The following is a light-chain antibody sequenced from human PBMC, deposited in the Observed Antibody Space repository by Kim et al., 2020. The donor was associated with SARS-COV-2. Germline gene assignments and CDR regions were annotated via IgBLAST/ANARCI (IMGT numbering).Light chain of an antibody. CDR2: AAT. CDR3: LHYYTDPIT. V-gene: IGKV1-17*03. CDR1: QGIGTS. Sequence: IQMTQSPSAMSASIGDSVTITCRASQGIGTSLGWFQQKPGKVPKRLIYAATNLQSGVPSRFSGSGSGTEFTLTITSLQPEDFATYYCLHYYTDPITFGQGTRLEIK. J-gene: IGKJ5*01.